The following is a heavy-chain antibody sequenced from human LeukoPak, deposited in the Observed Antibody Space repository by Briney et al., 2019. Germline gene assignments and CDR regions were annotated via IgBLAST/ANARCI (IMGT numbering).Heavy chain of an antibody. V-gene: IGHV4-38-2*01. J-gene: IGHJ4*02. Sequence: SETLSLTCSVSGYSFTSGHYWGWNRQPPGKGLEWIASIYHTGSAHYNPSLKSRVTISVDTSTNQFSLKLSSVTAADTAVYYCARYCTSTTCILRGFDYWGQGTLVTVSS. CDR1: GYSFTSGHY. CDR2: IYHTGSA. CDR3: ARYCTSTTCILRGFDY. D-gene: IGHD2-2*01.